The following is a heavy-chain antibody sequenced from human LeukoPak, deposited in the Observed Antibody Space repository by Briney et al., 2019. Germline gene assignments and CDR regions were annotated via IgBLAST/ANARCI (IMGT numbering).Heavy chain of an antibody. J-gene: IGHJ4*02. CDR2: IYYSGST. D-gene: IGHD6-19*01. Sequence: SETLSLTCAVYGGSFSGYYWSWIRQPPGKGLEWIGYIYYSGSTNYNPSLKSRVTISVDTSKNQFSLKLSSVTAADTAVYYCARTGYSSGWYGYLDYWGQGTLVTVSS. CDR1: GGSFSGYY. V-gene: IGHV4-59*08. CDR3: ARTGYSSGWYGYLDY.